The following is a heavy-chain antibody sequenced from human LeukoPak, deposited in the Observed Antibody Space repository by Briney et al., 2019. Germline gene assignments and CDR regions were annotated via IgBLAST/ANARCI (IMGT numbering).Heavy chain of an antibody. J-gene: IGHJ4*02. Sequence: SVKVSYKASGGTFSSYAISWVRQAPGQGLEWMGRIIPILGIANYAQKFQGRVTITADKSTSTAYMELSSLRSEDTAVYYCARAGYSGYDLGYWGQGTLVTVSS. CDR1: GGTFSSYA. D-gene: IGHD5-12*01. V-gene: IGHV1-69*04. CDR2: IIPILGIA. CDR3: ARAGYSGYDLGY.